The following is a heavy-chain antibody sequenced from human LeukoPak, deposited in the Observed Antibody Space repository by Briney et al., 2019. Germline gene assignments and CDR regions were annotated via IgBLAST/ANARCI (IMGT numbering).Heavy chain of an antibody. CDR1: GGSVRSGSYN. D-gene: IGHD5-18*01. V-gene: IGHV4-61*01. CDR2: IYYSAST. J-gene: IGHJ4*02. Sequence: SETLSLTCTVSGGSVRSGSYNWSWIRQPPVKGLEWIGYIYYSASTNYNPSLKSRVTISVDTSNNQFSLKLSSVTAADTAVYYCARGSRGYSYGWGQGTLVTVSS. CDR3: ARGSRGYSYG.